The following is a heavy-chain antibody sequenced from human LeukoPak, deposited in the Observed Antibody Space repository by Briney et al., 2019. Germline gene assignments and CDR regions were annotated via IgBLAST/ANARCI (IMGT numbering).Heavy chain of an antibody. CDR1: GFTVSSNY. D-gene: IGHD5-12*01. J-gene: IGHJ6*02. CDR3: ARGATDYFAMDV. Sequence: GGSLRLSCAVSGFTVSSNYMSWVRQPPGKGLEWVSSITSSTSYIYYADSVKGRFTISRDNAKNSLYLQMNSLRAEDTAVYYCARGATDYFAMDVWGQGTTVTVSS. CDR2: ITSSTSYI. V-gene: IGHV3-21*06.